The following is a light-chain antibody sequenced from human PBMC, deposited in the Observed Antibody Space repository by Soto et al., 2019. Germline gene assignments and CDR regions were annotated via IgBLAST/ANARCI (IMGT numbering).Light chain of an antibody. J-gene: IGLJ1*01. V-gene: IGLV2-14*01. CDR2: DVS. CDR1: SSDVGGYNY. CDR3: SSYPSRWV. Sequence: QSVLTQPASVSGSPGQSITISCTGTSSDVGGYNYVSWYQQHPGKAPKLMIYDVSNRPSGVSNRFSGSKSGNTASLTISGLQAKDEAAYSCSSYPSRWVFGPGTKVTVL.